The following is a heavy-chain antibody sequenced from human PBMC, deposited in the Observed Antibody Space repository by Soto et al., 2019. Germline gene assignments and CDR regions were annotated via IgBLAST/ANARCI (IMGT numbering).Heavy chain of an antibody. J-gene: IGHJ6*02. V-gene: IGHV1-18*04. CDR3: ARLAPTGTTHSNYYYGMDV. CDR2: ISAYNGNT. CDR1: GYTFTSYG. Sequence: GASVKVSCKASGYTFTSYGISWVRQAPGQGLEWMGWISAYNGNTNYAQKLQGRVTMTTDTSTSTAYMELRSLRSDDTAVYYCARLAPTGTTHSNYYYGMDVWGQGTTVTV. D-gene: IGHD1-7*01.